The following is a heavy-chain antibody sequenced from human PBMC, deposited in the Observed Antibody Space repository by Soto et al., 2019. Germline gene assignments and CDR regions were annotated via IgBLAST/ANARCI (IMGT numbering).Heavy chain of an antibody. CDR2: INPNSGGT. V-gene: IGHV1-2*02. CDR3: ARDRDHSSSWYPRGYNWFDP. J-gene: IGHJ5*02. CDR1: GYTFTGYY. D-gene: IGHD6-13*01. Sequence: QVQLVQSGAEVKKPGASVKVSCKASGYTFTGYYMHWVRQAPGQGLEWMGWINPNSGGTNYPQKFQGRVTMTRDTSISTAYMELSRLRSDDTAVYYCARDRDHSSSWYPRGYNWFDPWGQGTLVTVSS.